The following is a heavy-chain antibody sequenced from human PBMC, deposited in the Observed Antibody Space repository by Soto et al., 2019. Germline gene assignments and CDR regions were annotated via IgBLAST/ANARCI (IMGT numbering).Heavy chain of an antibody. CDR2: ISESGTIT. CDR1: GFTFTSYA. V-gene: IGHV3-23*01. J-gene: IGHJ4*02. D-gene: IGHD1-26*01. Sequence: GGSLRLSCAAFGFTFTSYAMTWVRQAPGKGLEWVSAISESGTITYHADSVRGRFTISRDNSKKTVYLQMTSLRAGDTAVYFCSKGGRRRGSYPPLDCWGQGTLVTVSS. CDR3: SKGGRRRGSYPPLDC.